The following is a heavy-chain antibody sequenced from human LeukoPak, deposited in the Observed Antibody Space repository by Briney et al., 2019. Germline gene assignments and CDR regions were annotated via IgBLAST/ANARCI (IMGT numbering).Heavy chain of an antibody. Sequence: PSETLSLTCTVSGGSISSSSYSWGWIRQPPGKGLEWIGSIYYSGSTYYNPSLKSRVTISVDTSKNQFSLKLSSVTAADTAVYYCARQQLVHGDAFDIWGQGTMVTVSS. CDR2: IYYSGST. V-gene: IGHV4-39*01. CDR3: ARQQLVHGDAFDI. J-gene: IGHJ3*02. D-gene: IGHD6-13*01. CDR1: GGSISSSSYS.